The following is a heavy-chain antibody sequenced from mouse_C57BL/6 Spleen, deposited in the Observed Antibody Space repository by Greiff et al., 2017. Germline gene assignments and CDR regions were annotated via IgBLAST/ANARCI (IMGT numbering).Heavy chain of an antibody. CDR2: ISYSGST. CDR3: ARRFCYYGSSCYFDV. D-gene: IGHD1-1*01. CDR1: GYSITSDY. V-gene: IGHV3-8*01. J-gene: IGHJ1*03. Sequence: DVKLQESGPGLAKPSQTLSLTCSVTGYSITSDYWNWIRKFPGNKLEYMGYISYSGSTYYNPSLKSRISITRDTSKNQYYLQLNSVTTEDTATYYCARRFCYYGSSCYFDVWGTGTTVTVSS.